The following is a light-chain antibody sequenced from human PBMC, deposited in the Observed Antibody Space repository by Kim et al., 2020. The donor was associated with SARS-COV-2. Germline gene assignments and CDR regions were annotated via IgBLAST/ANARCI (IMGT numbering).Light chain of an antibody. CDR1: KLGDKY. V-gene: IGLV3-1*01. CDR2: QDH. J-gene: IGLJ2*01. Sequence: SVSPGQTASITCSGDKLGDKYVCWYQQKPGQSPVLVIYQDHKRPSGIPERFSGSNSGNTATLTISGTRAMDEADYFCQAWDTRNVVFGGGTKLTVL. CDR3: QAWDTRNVV.